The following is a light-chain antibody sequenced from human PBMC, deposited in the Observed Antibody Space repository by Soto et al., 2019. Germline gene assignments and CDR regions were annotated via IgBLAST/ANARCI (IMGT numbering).Light chain of an antibody. J-gene: IGKJ5*01. CDR2: DAS. Sequence: DIQMTQSPSSLSASVGDRVTITCQASQDISNYLNWYHQKPGKAPKLLIYDASNLETGVPSRFSGSGSGTDFTFTISSLQPEDIATYYCQQYDNLPITFGHGTRLEIK. CDR3: QQYDNLPIT. CDR1: QDISNY. V-gene: IGKV1-33*01.